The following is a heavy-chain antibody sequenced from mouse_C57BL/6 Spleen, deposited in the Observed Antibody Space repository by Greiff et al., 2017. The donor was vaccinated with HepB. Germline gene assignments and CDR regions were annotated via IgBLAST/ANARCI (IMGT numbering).Heavy chain of an antibody. V-gene: IGHV3-6*01. CDR1: VYSITSGYY. CDR3: ARAWSGTDY. CDR2: ISYDGSN. D-gene: IGHD4-1*01. J-gene: IGHJ2*01. Sequence: PFLFPPSPSLSLPFSFTVYSITSGYYWNWIRQFPGNKLECMGYISYDGSNNYNPSLKNRISITRDTSKNQFFLKLNSVTTEDTATYYCARAWSGTDYWGQGTTLTVSS.